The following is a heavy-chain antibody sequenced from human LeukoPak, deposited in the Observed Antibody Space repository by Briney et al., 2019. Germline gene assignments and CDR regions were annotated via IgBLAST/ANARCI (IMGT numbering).Heavy chain of an antibody. J-gene: IGHJ4*02. CDR2: INHSGST. V-gene: IGHV4-34*01. CDR1: GGSFSGYY. D-gene: IGHD3-10*01. CDR3: ARGKASMVRGVIDY. Sequence: PSETLSLTCAVYGGSFSGYYWSWIRQPPGKGLEWIGEINHSGSTNYNPSLKSRVTISVDTSKNQFSLKLSSVTAADTAVYYCARGKASMVRGVIDYWGQGTLVTVSS.